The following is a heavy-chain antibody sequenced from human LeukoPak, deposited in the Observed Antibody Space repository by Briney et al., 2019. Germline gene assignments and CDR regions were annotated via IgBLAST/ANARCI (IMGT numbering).Heavy chain of an antibody. J-gene: IGHJ6*03. V-gene: IGHV3-23*01. Sequence: ETLSLTCSVYGGSFSGHYWSWIRQPPGKGLEWVSAISGSGSSTYYADSVKGRFTISRDNAKNTLYLQMNSLRAEDTAVYYCAREFYGIAAAGSLNYYYMDVWGKGTTVTISS. CDR1: GGSFSGHY. CDR3: AREFYGIAAAGSLNYYYMDV. CDR2: ISGSGSST. D-gene: IGHD6-13*01.